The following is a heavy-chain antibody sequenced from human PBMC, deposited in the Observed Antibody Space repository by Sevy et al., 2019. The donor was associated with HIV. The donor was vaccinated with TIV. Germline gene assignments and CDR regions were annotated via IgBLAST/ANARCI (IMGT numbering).Heavy chain of an antibody. Sequence: ASVKVSCKASGYTFTGYYMHWVRQAPGQGLEWMGWINPNSGGTNYAQKFQGRVTMTRDTSISTAYMELSRLRSDDTAVYYCASGGIVVGVAATPGAFDIWGQGTMVTVS. V-gene: IGHV1-2*02. CDR3: ASGGIVVGVAATPGAFDI. D-gene: IGHD2-15*01. J-gene: IGHJ3*02. CDR1: GYTFTGYY. CDR2: INPNSGGT.